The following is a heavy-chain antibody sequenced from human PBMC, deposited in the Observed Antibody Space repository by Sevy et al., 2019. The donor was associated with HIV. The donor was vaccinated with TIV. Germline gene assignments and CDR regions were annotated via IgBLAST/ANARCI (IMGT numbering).Heavy chain of an antibody. D-gene: IGHD1-26*01. Sequence: GGSLRLSCAASGFTFSSYCLSWVRQAPGKGLEWVSSISDSSSYIYYADSVKGRFTVSRDNSKNTVYLQLNSLRAEDTAVFYCVRERARSVTFDIWGQGTLVTVSS. CDR1: GFTFSSYC. J-gene: IGHJ3*02. CDR3: VRERARSVTFDI. CDR2: ISDSSSYI. V-gene: IGHV3-21*01.